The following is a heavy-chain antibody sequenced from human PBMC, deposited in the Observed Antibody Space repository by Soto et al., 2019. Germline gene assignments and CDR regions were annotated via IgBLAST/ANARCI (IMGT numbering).Heavy chain of an antibody. Sequence: PSDTLSLTCTVSGGSISSGDYYWSWIRQPPGKGLEWIGYIYYSGSTNYNPSLKSRVTISVDTSKNQFSLKLSSVTAADTAVYYCARALYSYGPKFDPWGQGTLVTVSS. V-gene: IGHV4-61*08. D-gene: IGHD5-18*01. J-gene: IGHJ5*02. CDR2: IYYSGST. CDR1: GGSISSGDYY. CDR3: ARALYSYGPKFDP.